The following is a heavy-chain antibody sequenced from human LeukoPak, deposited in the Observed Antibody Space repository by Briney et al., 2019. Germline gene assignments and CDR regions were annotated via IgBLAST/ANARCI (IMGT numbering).Heavy chain of an antibody. J-gene: IGHJ4*02. CDR3: ARKAQYNVHYPRDY. CDR2: TSDRGDYT. Sequence: PGGSLRLSCAASGFTFTSYSMSWVREAPGKGLGWVSGTSDRGDYTYYADSVKGRFTFSRDSSKNTLFLQMNSLRAEDTALYFCARKAQYNVHYPRDYWGQGTLVTVSS. CDR1: GFTFTSYS. D-gene: IGHD1-14*01. V-gene: IGHV3-23*01.